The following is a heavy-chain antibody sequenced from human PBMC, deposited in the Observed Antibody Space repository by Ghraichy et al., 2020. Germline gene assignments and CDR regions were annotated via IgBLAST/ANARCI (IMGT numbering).Heavy chain of an antibody. CDR1: DGSFSGYY. V-gene: IGHV4-34*01. CDR2: INHSGST. CDR3: ARGKPMVRGVMGYFDY. Sequence: SQTLSLTCAVYDGSFSGYYWSWIRQPPGKGLEWIGEINHSGSTNYNPSLKSRVTISVDTSKNQFSLKLSSVTAADTAVYYCARGKPMVRGVMGYFDYWGQGTLVTVSS. D-gene: IGHD3-10*01. J-gene: IGHJ4*02.